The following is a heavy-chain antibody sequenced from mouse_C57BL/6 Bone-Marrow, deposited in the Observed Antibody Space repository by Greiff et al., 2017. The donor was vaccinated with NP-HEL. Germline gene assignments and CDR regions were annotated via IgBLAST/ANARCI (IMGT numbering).Heavy chain of an antibody. CDR1: GYTFTSYW. J-gene: IGHJ1*03. CDR3: AIPLDWYFDV. CDR2: IYPGSGST. Sequence: VQLQQPGAELVKPGASVKMSCKASGYTFTSYWITWVKQRPGQGLEWIGDIYPGSGSTKYNEKFKSKATLTVDTSSRTACMQLSSLTSEDSAVYYCAIPLDWYFDVWGTETTVSVSS. V-gene: IGHV1-55*01.